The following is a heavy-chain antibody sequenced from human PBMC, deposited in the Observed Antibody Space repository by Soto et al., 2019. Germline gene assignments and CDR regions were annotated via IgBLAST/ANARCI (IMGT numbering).Heavy chain of an antibody. D-gene: IGHD4-17*01. J-gene: IGHJ6*03. V-gene: IGHV4-59*01. Sequence: QVQLQESGPGLVKPSETLSLTCTVSGGSISSYYWSWIRQPPGKGLEWIGYIYYSGSTNYNPSLKSRVTISVDTSKNQFSLKLSSVTAADTAVYYCARVGDGDYEPFDYYYYYMDVWGKGTTVTVSS. CDR3: ARVGDGDYEPFDYYYYYMDV. CDR1: GGSISSYY. CDR2: IYYSGST.